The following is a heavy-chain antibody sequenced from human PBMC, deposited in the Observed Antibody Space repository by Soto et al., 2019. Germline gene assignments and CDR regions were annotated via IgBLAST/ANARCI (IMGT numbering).Heavy chain of an antibody. J-gene: IGHJ3*02. D-gene: IGHD3-10*01. Sequence: IRQPPGKGLEWIGEINHGGSTNYCPSLKSRVTISVDASRNQVSLQLSSVTAADTAVYFCARQSAMYYGVFDIGCLGTMVTV. CDR2: INHGGST. V-gene: IGHV4-34*01. CDR3: ARQSAMYYGVFDI.